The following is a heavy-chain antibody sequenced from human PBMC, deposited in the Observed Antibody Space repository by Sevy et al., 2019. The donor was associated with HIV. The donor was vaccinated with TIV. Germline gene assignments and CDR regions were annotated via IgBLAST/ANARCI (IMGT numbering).Heavy chain of an antibody. CDR1: GFTFGDYA. CDR3: TRNYYGSGSYFGYYGMDV. J-gene: IGHJ6*02. V-gene: IGHV3-49*04. D-gene: IGHD3-10*01. CDR2: IRSKAYGGTT. Sequence: GGSLRLSCTASGFTFGDYAMSWVRQAPGKGLEWVGFIRSKAYGGTTEYAASGKGRFTISRDDSKSIAYLQMNSLKTEDTAVYYCTRNYYGSGSYFGYYGMDVWGQGTTVTVSS.